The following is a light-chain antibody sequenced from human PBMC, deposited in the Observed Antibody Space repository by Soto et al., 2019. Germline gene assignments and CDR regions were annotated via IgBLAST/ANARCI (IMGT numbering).Light chain of an antibody. Sequence: QSALTQPASVSGSPGQSITISCTGTSSDLGGYNYVSWYQQHPGKAPKLMIYEVSNRPSGVSNRFSGSKSGSTASLTISGLQAEDEADYYCSSYTSSSTLVFGGGTKLTVL. CDR3: SSYTSSSTLV. V-gene: IGLV2-14*01. CDR1: SSDLGGYNY. J-gene: IGLJ2*01. CDR2: EVS.